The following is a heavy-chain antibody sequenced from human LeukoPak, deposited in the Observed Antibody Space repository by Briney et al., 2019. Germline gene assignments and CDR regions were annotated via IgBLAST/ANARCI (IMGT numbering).Heavy chain of an antibody. Sequence: GGSRRLSCAASGFTFSNYAMSWVRQAPGKGLEWVSAISGSADSTYDADSVKGRFTISRDNSKNTLYLQMNSLRAEDTALYYCAKDPGYNYGNYFDYWGQGTLVTVSS. CDR3: AKDPGYNYGNYFDY. CDR2: ISGSADST. V-gene: IGHV3-23*01. J-gene: IGHJ4*02. D-gene: IGHD5-18*01. CDR1: GFTFSNYA.